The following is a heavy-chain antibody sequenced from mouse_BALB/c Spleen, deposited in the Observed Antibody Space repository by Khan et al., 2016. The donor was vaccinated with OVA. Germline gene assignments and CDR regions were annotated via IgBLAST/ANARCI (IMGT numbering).Heavy chain of an antibody. J-gene: IGHJ4*01. D-gene: IGHD1-1*01. CDR2: IDPYSGGT. CDR3: ARMIITTDYYAMDY. CDR1: GYSFTDYN. Sequence: EVQLQQSGPELVKPGASVKVSCKASGYSFTDYNMYWVKQSHGKSLEWIGYIDPYSGGTNYNQKFKGKATLTVDKSSSTAFMHLNSLTSEDSALYYCARMIITTDYYAMDYWGQGTSVTVSS. V-gene: IGHV1S135*01.